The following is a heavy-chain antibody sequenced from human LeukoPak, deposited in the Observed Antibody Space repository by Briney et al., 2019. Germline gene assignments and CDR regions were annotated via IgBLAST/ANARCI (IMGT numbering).Heavy chain of an antibody. Sequence: HSGRSLRLSCAASGFTFDDYAMPWVRQAPGKGLEWVSGISWNSGSIGYADSVKGRFTISRDNAKNSLYLQMNSLRAEDTALYYCAKDHGDYGEYFQHWGQGTLVTVSS. CDR3: AKDHGDYGEYFQH. J-gene: IGHJ1*01. CDR2: ISWNSGSI. D-gene: IGHD4-17*01. V-gene: IGHV3-9*01. CDR1: GFTFDDYA.